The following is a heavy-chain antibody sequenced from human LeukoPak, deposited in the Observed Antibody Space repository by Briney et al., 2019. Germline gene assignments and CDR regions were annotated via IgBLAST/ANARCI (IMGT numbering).Heavy chain of an antibody. CDR1: GGSISSYY. CDR3: ARSTYYYDSSGYYSLYYFDY. D-gene: IGHD3-22*01. V-gene: IGHV4-59*01. CDR2: IYYSGST. J-gene: IGHJ4*02. Sequence: SGTLSLTCTVSGGSISSYYWSWIRQPPGTGLEWIGYIYYSGSTNYNPSLKSRVTISVDTSKNQFSLKLSSVTAADTAVYYCARSTYYYDSSGYYSLYYFDYWGQGTLVTVSS.